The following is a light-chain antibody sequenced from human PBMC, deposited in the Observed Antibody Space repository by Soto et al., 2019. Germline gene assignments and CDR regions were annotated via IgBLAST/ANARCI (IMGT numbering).Light chain of an antibody. CDR2: NVS. Sequence: QSALTQPASVSGSPGQSITISCTGTSSDVGGYNYVSWYQQHPGKAPKLMIYNVSNRPSGVSNRFSGSKSGNTASLTISGLQAEXXGHYYCSSFTSTNTVLFGGGTKLTVL. V-gene: IGLV2-14*01. J-gene: IGLJ2*01. CDR3: SSFTSTNTVL. CDR1: SSDVGGYNY.